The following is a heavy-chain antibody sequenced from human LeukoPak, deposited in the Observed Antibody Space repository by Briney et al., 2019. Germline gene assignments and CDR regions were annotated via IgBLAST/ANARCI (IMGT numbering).Heavy chain of an antibody. V-gene: IGHV4-39*01. CDR3: ARKPYCGGDCYPEFDY. CDR1: GGSISSSSYY. D-gene: IGHD2-21*01. CDR2: IYYSGST. J-gene: IGHJ4*02. Sequence: PSETLSLTCTVSGGSISSSSYYWGWIRLPPGKGLEWIGSIYYSGSTYYNPSLKSRVTISVDTSKNQFSLKLSSVTAADTAVYYCARKPYCGGDCYPEFDYWGQGTLVTVSS.